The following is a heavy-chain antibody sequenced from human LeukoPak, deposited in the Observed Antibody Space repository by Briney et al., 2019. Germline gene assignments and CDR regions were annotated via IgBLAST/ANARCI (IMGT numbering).Heavy chain of an antibody. J-gene: IGHJ1*01. CDR2: MRPNSGVT. CDR3: ARGYRSGGGCYTAEYLPH. D-gene: IGHD2-15*01. V-gene: IGHV1-8*02. Sequence: GASVKVSCKASGYTFTNFEINWVRQVAGQGLEWMGWMRPNSGVTVNVQKFQGRVTMTRDISTSTAYMELTGLRSDDTAVYFCARGYRSGGGCYTAEYLPHWGQGTLVTVSS. CDR1: GYTFTNFE.